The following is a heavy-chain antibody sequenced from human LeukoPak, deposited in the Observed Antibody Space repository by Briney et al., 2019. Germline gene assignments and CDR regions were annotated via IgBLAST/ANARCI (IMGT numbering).Heavy chain of an antibody. CDR3: GRGDLEWEPDTNWFAP. V-gene: IGHV1-18*01. Sequence: ASVTLSCTASGYTFTSYGISWVRQAPGQGLEWRGWMSAYNGNADYAQKLQGRVTMTTATSKSTTYMDLRSLSSEDTALSCCGRGDLEWEPDTNWFAPGGQGTLVTVSS. D-gene: IGHD1-26*01. J-gene: IGHJ5*02. CDR2: MSAYNGNA. CDR1: GYTFTSYG.